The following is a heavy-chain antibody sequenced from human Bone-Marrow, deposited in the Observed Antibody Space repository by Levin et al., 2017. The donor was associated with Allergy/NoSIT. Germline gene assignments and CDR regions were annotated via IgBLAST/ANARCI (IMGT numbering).Heavy chain of an antibody. Sequence: PSETLSLTCAVSGFNLRNRWMHYVRQAPGKGLVWVSRLDGDGRSTSYADSVKGRFIISRDDAKNTVYLQMNSLRAEDTAVYYCARGGGYCSGGACYPWFDFWGQGTLVTVSS. V-gene: IGHV3-74*01. CDR3: ARGGGYCSGGACYPWFDF. CDR1: GFNLRNRW. D-gene: IGHD2-15*01. J-gene: IGHJ4*02. CDR2: LDGDGRST.